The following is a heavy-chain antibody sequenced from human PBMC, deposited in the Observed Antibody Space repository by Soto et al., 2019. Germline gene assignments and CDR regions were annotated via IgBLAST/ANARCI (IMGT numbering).Heavy chain of an antibody. V-gene: IGHV3-7*01. J-gene: IGHJ4*02. Sequence: GGSLRLSCAASGFSFSSYWMSWVRQAPGKGLEWVANIKEDGSEKYYVDSVKGRFTISRDNAKNSLFLQMNSLRAEDTAVYYCAGDRGYCSSSRCYGGGRDDYWGQGTLVTVSS. CDR1: GFSFSSYW. D-gene: IGHD2-2*01. CDR3: AGDRGYCSSSRCYGGGRDDY. CDR2: IKEDGSEK.